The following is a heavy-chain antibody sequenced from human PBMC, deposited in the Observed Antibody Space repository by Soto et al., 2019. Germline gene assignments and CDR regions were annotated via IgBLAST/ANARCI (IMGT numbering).Heavy chain of an antibody. Sequence: GGSLRLSCAASGFTVSSNYMSWVRQAPGKGLEWVSAISGSGGSTYYADSVKGRFTISRDNSKNTLYLQMNSLRAEDTAVYYCATGIQTGTPGFDYWGQGTLVTVSS. CDR1: GFTVSSNY. J-gene: IGHJ4*02. CDR3: ATGIQTGTPGFDY. D-gene: IGHD1-1*01. V-gene: IGHV3-23*01. CDR2: ISGSGGST.